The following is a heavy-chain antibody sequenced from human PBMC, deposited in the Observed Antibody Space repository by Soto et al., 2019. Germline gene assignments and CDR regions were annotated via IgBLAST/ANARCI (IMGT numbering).Heavy chain of an antibody. D-gene: IGHD6-6*01. CDR2: IDPSDSYT. CDR3: ARTARNSCSHETSQYYYYGMDV. Sequence: GESLKISCKGSGYSFTSYWISWVRQMPGKGLEWMGRIDPSDSYTNYSPSFQGHVTTSADKSISTAYLQWSSLKASDTAMYYCARTARNSCSHETSQYYYYGMDVWGQGTTVTVSS. CDR1: GYSFTSYW. V-gene: IGHV5-10-1*01. J-gene: IGHJ6*02.